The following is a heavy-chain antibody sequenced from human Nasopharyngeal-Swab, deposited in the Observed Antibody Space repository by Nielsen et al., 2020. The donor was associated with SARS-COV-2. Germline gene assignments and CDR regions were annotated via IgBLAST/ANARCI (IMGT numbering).Heavy chain of an antibody. CDR3: AKVLTPVVTPDEDI. V-gene: IGHV3-43*02. J-gene: IGHJ3*02. D-gene: IGHD4-23*01. Sequence: VRQAPGKGLEWVSLISGDGGSTYYADSAKGRFTISRDNSKNSLYLQMNSLRTEDTALYYCAKVLTPVVTPDEDIWGQGTMVTVSS. CDR2: ISGDGGST.